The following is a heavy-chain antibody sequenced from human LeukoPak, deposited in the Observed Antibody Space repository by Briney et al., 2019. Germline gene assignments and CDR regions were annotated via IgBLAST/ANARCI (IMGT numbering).Heavy chain of an antibody. V-gene: IGHV1-46*01. Sequence: ASVKASCKASGYTFTSYYMHWVRQAPGQGREWMGIINPSGGSTGYAQKFQGRVTMTRDMSTSTVYMELSSLRSDDTAVYYCAREQRIGDYYYYYMDVWGKGTTVTVSS. D-gene: IGHD6-25*01. CDR2: INPSGGST. CDR1: GYTFTSYY. J-gene: IGHJ6*03. CDR3: AREQRIGDYYYYYMDV.